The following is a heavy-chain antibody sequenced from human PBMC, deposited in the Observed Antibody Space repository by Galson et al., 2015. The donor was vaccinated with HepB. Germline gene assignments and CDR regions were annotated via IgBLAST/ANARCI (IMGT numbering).Heavy chain of an antibody. D-gene: IGHD2-2*01. CDR3: ARGPSSTSWLEPYYYYGMDV. CDR1: GGSFSGYY. V-gene: IGHV4-34*01. J-gene: IGHJ6*02. CDR2: INHSGST. Sequence: ETLSLTCAVYGGSFSGYYWSWIRQPPGKGLEWIGEINHSGSTNYNPSLKSRVTISVDTSKNQFSLKLSSVTAADTAVYYCARGPSSTSWLEPYYYYGMDVWGQGTTVTVSS.